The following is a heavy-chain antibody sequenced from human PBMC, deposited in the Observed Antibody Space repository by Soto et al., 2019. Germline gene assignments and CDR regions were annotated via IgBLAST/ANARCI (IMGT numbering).Heavy chain of an antibody. CDR2: ISYDGSNK. Sequence: QVQLVESGGGVVQPGRSLRLSCAASGFTFSSYGMHWVRQAPGKGLEWVAVISYDGSNKYYADSVKGRFTISRDNSKNTLYLQMNSLGAEDTAVYYCAKSRTGTTLWWFDPWGQGTLVTVSS. D-gene: IGHD1-7*01. V-gene: IGHV3-30*18. J-gene: IGHJ5*02. CDR3: AKSRTGTTLWWFDP. CDR1: GFTFSSYG.